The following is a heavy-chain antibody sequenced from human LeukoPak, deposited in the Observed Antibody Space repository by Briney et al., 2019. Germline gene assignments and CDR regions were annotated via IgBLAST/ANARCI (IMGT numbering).Heavy chain of an antibody. J-gene: IGHJ4*02. D-gene: IGHD1-26*01. CDR1: GFTFDDYA. V-gene: IGHV3-9*01. CDR2: ISWNIGTI. Sequence: GGSLRLSCAASGFTFDDYAMHWVRLAPGKGLEWVSGISWNIGTIGYADSVKGRFTISRDSAKNSLYLQMNSLRAEDTALYYCAKDEGSYYSYYFDYWGQGTLVTVSS. CDR3: AKDEGSYYSYYFDY.